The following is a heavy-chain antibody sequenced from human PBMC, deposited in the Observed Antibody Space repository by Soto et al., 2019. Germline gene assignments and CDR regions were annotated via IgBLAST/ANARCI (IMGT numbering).Heavy chain of an antibody. V-gene: IGHV3-23*01. CDR1: GFTFSTYA. J-gene: IGHJ6*02. CDR2: ISGSGGTT. CDR3: AKEVIAAAGISPWGVGMDV. Sequence: EVQLLESGGDLVQPGGSLRLSCAASGFTFSTYAMSWVRQAPGKGLEWASAISGSGGTTYYADSVKARFTISRDNSKNTLYMQMNSPRAEDTAVYYWAKEVIAAAGISPWGVGMDVWGQGTTVTVSS. D-gene: IGHD6-13*01.